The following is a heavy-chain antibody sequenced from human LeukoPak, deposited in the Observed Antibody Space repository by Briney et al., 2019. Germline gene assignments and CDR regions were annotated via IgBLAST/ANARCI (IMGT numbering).Heavy chain of an antibody. CDR3: ARTDYGDYSYYFDY. CDR1: GYSFSSYG. Sequence: ASVKVSCKASGYSFSSYGISWVRQAPGQGLEWMGWISAHNGNTNYAQNVQGRVTMTTDTSTSTAYMELRSLRSDDTAVYPCARTDYGDYSYYFDYWGQGNLVTVSS. CDR2: ISAHNGNT. J-gene: IGHJ4*02. D-gene: IGHD4-17*01. V-gene: IGHV1-18*01.